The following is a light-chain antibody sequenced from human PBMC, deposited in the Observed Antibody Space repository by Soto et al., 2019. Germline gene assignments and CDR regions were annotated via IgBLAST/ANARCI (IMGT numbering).Light chain of an antibody. CDR2: KAS. J-gene: IGKJ2*01. CDR3: QQYNSFPYT. V-gene: IGKV1-5*03. Sequence: DIRMTQSPSTLSASLGDTVTITFRASQSISSWLAWYQQKPGKAPKVLIYKASSLETGVPSRFSGSGSGTEFTLAISSLQPDDFATYYCQQYNSFPYTFGQGTKLEIK. CDR1: QSISSW.